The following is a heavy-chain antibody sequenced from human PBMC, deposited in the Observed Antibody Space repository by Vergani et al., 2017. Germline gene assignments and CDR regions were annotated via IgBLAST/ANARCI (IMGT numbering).Heavy chain of an antibody. D-gene: IGHD3-10*01. V-gene: IGHV3-23*04. CDR1: GFTVSSNY. J-gene: IGHJ4*02. CDR2: ISGSGGST. Sequence: EVQLVESGGGLVQPGGSLRLSCAASGFTVSSNYMSWVRQAPGKGLEWVSVISGSGGSTYYADSVKGRFTISRDNSKNTLYLQMNSLRAEDTAVYYCAKDIRVIIPYDFFDDGSEGRLVTVSS. CDR3: AKDIRVIIPYDFFDD.